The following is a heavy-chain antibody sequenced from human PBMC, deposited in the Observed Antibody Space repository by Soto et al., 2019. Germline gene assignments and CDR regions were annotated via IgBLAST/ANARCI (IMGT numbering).Heavy chain of an antibody. Sequence: GASVKVSCKASGYTFTSYAMHWVRQAPGQRFEWMGWINAGNGNTKYSQKFQGRVTITRDTSASTAYMELSSLRSEDTAVYYCARDGYDILTGPRENFDYWGQGTLVTVSS. CDR3: ARDGYDILTGPRENFDY. CDR1: GYTFTSYA. CDR2: INAGNGNT. J-gene: IGHJ4*02. V-gene: IGHV1-3*01. D-gene: IGHD3-9*01.